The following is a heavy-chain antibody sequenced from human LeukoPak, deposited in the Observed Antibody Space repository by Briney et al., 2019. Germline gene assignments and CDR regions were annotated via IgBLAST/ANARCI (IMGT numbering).Heavy chain of an antibody. CDR1: GFSFSTYN. Sequence: PGGSLRLSCAASGFSFSTYNMNWVRQAPGKGLEWVSTSSGSGGSTYYGDSVKGRFTISRDNVKNTLHLQMSSLRAEDTAVYYCARDSNWNNGGFDYWGQGTLVTVSA. V-gene: IGHV3-23*01. J-gene: IGHJ4*02. CDR3: ARDSNWNNGGFDY. CDR2: SSGSGGST. D-gene: IGHD1/OR15-1a*01.